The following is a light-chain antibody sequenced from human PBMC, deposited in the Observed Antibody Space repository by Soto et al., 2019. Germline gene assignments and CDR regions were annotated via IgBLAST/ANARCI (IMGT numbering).Light chain of an antibody. CDR1: SRDVGGYYY. V-gene: IGLV2-8*01. J-gene: IGLJ2*01. CDR3: SSDAGSNNLV. CDR2: EVS. Sequence: QSALTQPPSASGSPGQSVTISCTGTSRDVGGYYYVSWYQQHPGKAPKLMIYEVSKRPSGVPDRFSGSKSGNTASLTVSGLPAEEEADYYCSSDAGSNNLVFGGGTKLTVL.